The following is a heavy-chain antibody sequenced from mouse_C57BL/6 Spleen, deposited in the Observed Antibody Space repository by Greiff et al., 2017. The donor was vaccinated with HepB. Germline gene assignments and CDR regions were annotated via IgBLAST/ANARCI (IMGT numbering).Heavy chain of an antibody. CDR2: IDPETGGT. CDR1: GYTFTDYE. Sequence: VQLKESGAELVRPGASVTLSCKASGYTFTDYEMHWVKQTPVHGLEWIGAIDPETGGTAYNQKFKGKAILTADKSSSTAYMELRSLTSEDSAVYYCTRSGRRRTWFAYWGQGTLVTVSA. CDR3: TRSGRRRTWFAY. V-gene: IGHV1-15*01. J-gene: IGHJ3*01. D-gene: IGHD2-12*01.